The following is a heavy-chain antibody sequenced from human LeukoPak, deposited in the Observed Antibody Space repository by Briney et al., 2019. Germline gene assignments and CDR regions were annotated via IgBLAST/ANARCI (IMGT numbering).Heavy chain of an antibody. J-gene: IGHJ3*02. CDR1: GFTFSSYA. CDR2: ISYDGSDK. D-gene: IGHD3-3*01. CDR3: AKFWSGNFGRDALDI. Sequence: PGGSLRLSCAASGFTFSSYAMYWVRQAPGKGLEWVAVISYDGSDKFYADSVKGRFTISRDSSKNTLYLQMSSLSVEDTAVYYCAKFWSGNFGRDALDIWGQGTMVTVSS. V-gene: IGHV3-30*04.